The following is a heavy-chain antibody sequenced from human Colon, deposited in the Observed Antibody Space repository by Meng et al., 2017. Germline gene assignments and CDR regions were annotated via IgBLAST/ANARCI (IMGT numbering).Heavy chain of an antibody. CDR1: GGSVSSASYY. J-gene: IGHJ4*02. D-gene: IGHD3-10*01. CDR2: IHYSGSR. Sequence: QWQRKESGPGLVRPSETLSLTCNVSGGSVSSASYYWSWIRQPPGKGLEWIGLIHYSGSRNYNPSLKSRVTMSVDTSKNQVSLRLTSVTAADTAVYYCARFYGSGTFEVHDYWGQGTLVTVSS. CDR3: ARFYGSGTFEVHDY. V-gene: IGHV4-61*01.